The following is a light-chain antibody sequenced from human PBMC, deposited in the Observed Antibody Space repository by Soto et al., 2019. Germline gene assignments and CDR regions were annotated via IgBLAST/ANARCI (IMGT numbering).Light chain of an antibody. CDR3: MQALQPPVT. CDR1: QSILHSSGYNH. J-gene: IGKJ4*01. Sequence: DIVMTQSPLSLPVTPGEPASISCRSSQSILHSSGYNHLDWYLQKPGQSPQLLIHLGSNRASGVPDRFSGSGSGTDFTLKISRVEAEDVGLYYCMQALQPPVTFGGGTKVEIK. V-gene: IGKV2-28*01. CDR2: LGS.